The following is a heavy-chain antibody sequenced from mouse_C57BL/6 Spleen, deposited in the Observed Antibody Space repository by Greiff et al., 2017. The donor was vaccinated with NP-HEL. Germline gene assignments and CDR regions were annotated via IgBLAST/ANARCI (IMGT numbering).Heavy chain of an antibody. CDR3: ARASYYGSSYGDY. J-gene: IGHJ2*01. Sequence: VQVVESDAELVKPGASVKISCKVSGYTFTDHTIHWMKQRPEQGLEWIGYIYPRDGSTKYNEKFKGKATLTADKSSSTAYMQLNSLTSEDSAVYFCARASYYGSSYGDYWGQGTTLTVSS. CDR1: GYTFTDHT. V-gene: IGHV1-78*01. D-gene: IGHD1-1*01. CDR2: IYPRDGST.